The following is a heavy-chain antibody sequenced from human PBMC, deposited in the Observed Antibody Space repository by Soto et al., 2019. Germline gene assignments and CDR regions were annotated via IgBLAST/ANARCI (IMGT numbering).Heavy chain of an antibody. V-gene: IGHV1-46*01. CDR1: GYTFTSYY. CDR2: INPSGGST. Sequence: ASVKVSCTASGYTFTSYYRHWVRQAPGQGLEWMGIINPSGGSTSYAQKFQGRVTMTGDTSTSTVYMELSSLRSEDTAVYYCASQIYSGYARDPGVRAYYGMDVWGQGTTVTVSS. D-gene: IGHD5-12*01. J-gene: IGHJ6*02. CDR3: ASQIYSGYARDPGVRAYYGMDV.